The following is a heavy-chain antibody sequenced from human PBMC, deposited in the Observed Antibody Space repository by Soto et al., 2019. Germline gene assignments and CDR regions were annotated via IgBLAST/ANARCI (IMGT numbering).Heavy chain of an antibody. D-gene: IGHD3-22*01. J-gene: IGHJ4*02. Sequence: GESLKISCAASGFTFSSYAMSWVRQAPGKGLEWVSAISGSGGSTYYADSVKGRFTISRDNSKNTLYLQMNSLRAEDTAVYYCAKGFTYYYDSSGYPDYWGQGTLVTVSS. CDR1: GFTFSSYA. CDR2: ISGSGGST. CDR3: AKGFTYYYDSSGYPDY. V-gene: IGHV3-23*01.